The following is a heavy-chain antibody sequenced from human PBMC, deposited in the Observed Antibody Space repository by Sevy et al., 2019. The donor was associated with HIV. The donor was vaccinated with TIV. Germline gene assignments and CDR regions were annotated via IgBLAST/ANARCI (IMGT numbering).Heavy chain of an antibody. J-gene: IGHJ2*01. CDR3: ARDPILAAAGHWYFGL. Sequence: GGSLRLSCAASGFTFSSYSMNWVRQAPGKGLEWVSYISSGSSTIYYADSVKGLFTISRDNAKNSLYLQMNSLRDEDTAVYYCARDPILAAAGHWYFGLWGSGTLVSVSS. CDR1: GFTFSSYS. V-gene: IGHV3-48*02. CDR2: ISSGSSTI. D-gene: IGHD6-13*01.